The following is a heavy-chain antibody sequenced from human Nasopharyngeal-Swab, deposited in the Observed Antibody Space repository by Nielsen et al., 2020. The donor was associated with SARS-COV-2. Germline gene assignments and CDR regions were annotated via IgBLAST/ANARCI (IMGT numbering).Heavy chain of an antibody. CDR3: ARSGYSSSLGGFIA. V-gene: IGHV5-51*01. CDR2: IYPGDSDT. J-gene: IGHJ5*02. Sequence: GGSLRLSCKGSGYSFTSYWIGWVRQMPGKGLEWMGIIYPGDSDTRYSPSFQGHVTISADKSISTAYLQWSSLKASDTAMYYCARSGYSSSLGGFIAWGQGTLVTVSS. D-gene: IGHD6-6*01. CDR1: GYSFTSYW.